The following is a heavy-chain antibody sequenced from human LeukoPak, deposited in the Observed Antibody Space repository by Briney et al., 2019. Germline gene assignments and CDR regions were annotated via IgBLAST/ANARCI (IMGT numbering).Heavy chain of an antibody. CDR1: GYTFTSYY. Sequence: ASVKVSCKASGYTFTSYYMHWVRQAPGQGLEWVGIINPSGGSTSYAQKFQGRVTMTRDTSTSTVYMELSSLRSEDTAVYYCARELRAIARDGYNYYYYMDVWGKGTTVTVSS. CDR3: ARELRAIARDGYNYYYYMDV. J-gene: IGHJ6*03. D-gene: IGHD5-24*01. CDR2: INPSGGST. V-gene: IGHV1-46*01.